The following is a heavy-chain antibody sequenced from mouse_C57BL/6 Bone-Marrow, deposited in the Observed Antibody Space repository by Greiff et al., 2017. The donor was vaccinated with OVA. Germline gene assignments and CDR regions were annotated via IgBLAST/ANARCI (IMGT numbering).Heavy chain of an antibody. V-gene: IGHV5-12*01. CDR1: GFTFSDYY. CDR3: ARHRYYYAMDY. Sequence: EVKLVESGGGLVQPGGSLKLSCAASGFTFSDYYMYWVRQTPEKRLEWVAYISTGGGSTYYPDTVKGRFTISRDNAKNTLYLQLRRLKSEDTAMYYCARHRYYYAMDYWGQGTSVTVSS. J-gene: IGHJ4*01. CDR2: ISTGGGST.